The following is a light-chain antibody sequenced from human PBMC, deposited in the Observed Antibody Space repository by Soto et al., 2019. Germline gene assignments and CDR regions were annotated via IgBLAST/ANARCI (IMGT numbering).Light chain of an antibody. CDR1: QGISHY. Sequence: DIQMTQSPSSLSASVGDRVTITCRASQGISHYLAWYQQKPGKVPNLLIYAATTLQSGSPSWFRGSVSGTDFTFAISRPQPEDFTTYYYQKYNSAPLTFVQGTKVEI. V-gene: IGKV1-27*01. CDR3: QKYNSAPLT. CDR2: AAT. J-gene: IGKJ1*01.